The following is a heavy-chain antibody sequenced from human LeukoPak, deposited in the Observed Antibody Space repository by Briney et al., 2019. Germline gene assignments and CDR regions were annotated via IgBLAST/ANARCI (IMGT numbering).Heavy chain of an antibody. CDR1: GGSISSYY. J-gene: IGHJ4*02. CDR2: IYYSGST. D-gene: IGHD3-16*01. Sequence: SETLSLTCTVSGGSISSYYWSWIRQPPGKGLGWIGYIYYSGSTNYNPSLKSRVTISVDTSKNQFSLKLSSVTAADTAVYYCARHDLSDGGGQWPLDYWGQGTLVTVSS. V-gene: IGHV4-59*08. CDR3: ARHDLSDGGGQWPLDY.